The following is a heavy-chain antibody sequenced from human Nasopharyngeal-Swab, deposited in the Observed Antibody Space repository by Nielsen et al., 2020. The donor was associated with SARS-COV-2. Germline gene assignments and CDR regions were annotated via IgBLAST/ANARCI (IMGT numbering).Heavy chain of an antibody. Sequence: GGSLRLSCAASGFTLSIYAMTWVRQAPGKGLEWVSTISGSGDTTYYADSVKGRFTISRDNSKNTLYLQMNSLRAEDTAVYYCAKPYSGSYYGYFDYWGQGTLVTVSS. J-gene: IGHJ4*02. CDR1: GFTLSIYA. V-gene: IGHV3-23*01. CDR3: AKPYSGSYYGYFDY. CDR2: ISGSGDTT. D-gene: IGHD1-26*01.